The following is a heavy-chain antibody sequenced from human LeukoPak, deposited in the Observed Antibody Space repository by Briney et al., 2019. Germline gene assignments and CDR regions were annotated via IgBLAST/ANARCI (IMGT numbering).Heavy chain of an antibody. J-gene: IGHJ5*02. Sequence: GGSLRLSCAASGFTFSSYWMHWVRQAPGKGLVWVSRINSDGSSTSYADSVKGRFTISRDNAKNTLYLQMNSLRAEDTAVYYCARDRRYCSGGSCYSGWFDPWGQGTLVTVSS. V-gene: IGHV3-74*01. CDR3: ARDRRYCSGGSCYSGWFDP. CDR2: INSDGSST. CDR1: GFTFSSYW. D-gene: IGHD2-15*01.